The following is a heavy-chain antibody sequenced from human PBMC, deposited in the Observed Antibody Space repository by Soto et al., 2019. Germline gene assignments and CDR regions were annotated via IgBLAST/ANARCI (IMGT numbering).Heavy chain of an antibody. CDR1: GFTFSDHY. CDR2: TRNKANSYTT. V-gene: IGHV3-72*01. CDR3: ARVTVAAGKGDY. Sequence: EVQLVESGGGLVQPGGSLRLSCAASGFTFSDHYMDWVRQAPGKGLEWVGRTRNKANSYTTEYAASVKGRFTISRDDSKNSLYLQMNSLKTEDTAVYYCARVTVAAGKGDYWGQGTLVTVSS. D-gene: IGHD6-13*01. J-gene: IGHJ4*02.